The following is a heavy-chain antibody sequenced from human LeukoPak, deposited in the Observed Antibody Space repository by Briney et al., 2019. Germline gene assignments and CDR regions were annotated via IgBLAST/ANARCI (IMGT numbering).Heavy chain of an antibody. D-gene: IGHD1-14*01. CDR2: TNTAGNTI. CDR1: GFTFRDYF. CDR3: ARGGNLEN. V-gene: IGHV3-11*04. Sequence: GGSLRLSCAASGFTFRDYFMSWIRQAPGKGLEWVAYTNTAGNTIYYADSMKGRFTIPRDNAKTSLYLQMNSLRAEDTAVYYCARGGNLENWGGGTLVTVSS. J-gene: IGHJ4*02.